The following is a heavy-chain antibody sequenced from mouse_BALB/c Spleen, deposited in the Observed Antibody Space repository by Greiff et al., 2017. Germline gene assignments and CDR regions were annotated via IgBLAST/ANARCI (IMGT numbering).Heavy chain of an antibody. CDR3: AKSMIPYYFDD. J-gene: IGHJ2*01. CDR2: IFPGDGST. Sequence: QVQLQQSGAELVKPGASVKLSCKASGYTFTSYDINWVRQRPEQGLEWIGWIFPGDGSTKYNEKFKGKATLTTDKSSSTAYMQLSSLTSEDSAVYFCAKSMIPYYFDDWGQGTTLTVSS. CDR1: GYTFTSYD. D-gene: IGHD2-3*01. V-gene: IGHV1S56*01.